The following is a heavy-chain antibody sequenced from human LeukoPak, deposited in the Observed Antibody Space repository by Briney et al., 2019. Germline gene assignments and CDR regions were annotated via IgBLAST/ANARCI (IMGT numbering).Heavy chain of an antibody. Sequence: PGGSLRLSCAAFGFTFSSYWMSWVRQAPGKGLEWVANIKQDGSEKYYVDSVKGRFTISRDNAKNSLYLQMNSLRAEDAAVYYCARDPKHSSSWYYYYGMDVWGKGTTVTVSS. D-gene: IGHD6-13*01. CDR3: ARDPKHSSSWYYYYGMDV. CDR1: GFTFSSYW. V-gene: IGHV3-7*03. J-gene: IGHJ6*04. CDR2: IKQDGSEK.